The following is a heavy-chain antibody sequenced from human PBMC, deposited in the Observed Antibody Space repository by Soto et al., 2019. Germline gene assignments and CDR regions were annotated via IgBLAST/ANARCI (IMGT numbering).Heavy chain of an antibody. CDR3: ARGEDRFLEWSPPSYFDY. Sequence: SETLSLTCAVYGGSFSGYYGSWIRQPPGKGLEWIGEINHSGSTNYNPSLKSRVTISVDTSKNQFSLKLSSVTAADTAVYYCARGEDRFLEWSPPSYFDYWGQGTLVTVSS. V-gene: IGHV4-34*01. CDR2: INHSGST. D-gene: IGHD3-3*01. J-gene: IGHJ4*02. CDR1: GGSFSGYY.